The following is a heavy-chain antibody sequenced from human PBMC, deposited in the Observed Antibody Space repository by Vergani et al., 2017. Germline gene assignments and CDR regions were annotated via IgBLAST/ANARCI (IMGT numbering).Heavy chain of an antibody. V-gene: IGHV3-21*01. Sequence: VQLVESGGGVVQPGGSLRLSCAASGFTFSSYSMNWVRQAPGKGLEWVSSISSSSSYIYYADSVKGRFTISRDNAKNSLYLQMNSLRAEDTAVYYCAREKYLARPGAIDYWGQGTLVTVSS. CDR3: AREKYLARPGAIDY. D-gene: IGHD2-2*01. J-gene: IGHJ4*02. CDR1: GFTFSSYS. CDR2: ISSSSSYI.